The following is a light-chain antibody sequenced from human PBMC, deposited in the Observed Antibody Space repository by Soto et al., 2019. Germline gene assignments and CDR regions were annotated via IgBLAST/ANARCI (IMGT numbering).Light chain of an antibody. J-gene: IGKJ2*01. CDR1: QDISNY. V-gene: IGKV1-33*01. CDR3: QQYDNLLYT. Sequence: DIQMTQSPSSLSASVGDRVTITCQASQDISNYLNWYQQKPGKAPKLLIYDASNLETGVPSRFSGSGSVTDFTFTISSLQSEDIATYYCQQYDNLLYTFGQGTKLESK. CDR2: DAS.